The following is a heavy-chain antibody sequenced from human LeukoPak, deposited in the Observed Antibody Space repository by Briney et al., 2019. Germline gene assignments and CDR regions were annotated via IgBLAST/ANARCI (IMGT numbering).Heavy chain of an antibody. J-gene: IGHJ6*02. CDR1: GFTFGDYW. CDR2: INQDGSQK. CDR3: ARGPRKLVTAQSYYSGMDV. D-gene: IGHD1-14*01. Sequence: PGGSLRLSCAASGFTFGDYWVTWVRQAPGKGPEWVANINQDGSQKNYVDSVKGRFTISRDNAKNSLFLQMNSLRVEDTAVYYCARGPRKLVTAQSYYSGMDVWGQGTTVTVSS. V-gene: IGHV3-7*01.